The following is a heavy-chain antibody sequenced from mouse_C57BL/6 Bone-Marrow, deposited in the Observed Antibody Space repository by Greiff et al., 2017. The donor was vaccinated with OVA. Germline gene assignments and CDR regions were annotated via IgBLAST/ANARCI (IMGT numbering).Heavy chain of an antibody. CDR1: GYSITSGYY. Sequence: VQLKESGPGLVKPSQSLSLTCSVTGYSITSGYYWNWIRQFPGNKLEWMGYISYDGSNNYNPSLKNRISITRDTSKNQFFLKLNSVTTEDTAIYYCARGDLFAYWGQGTLVTVSA. CDR3: ARGDLFAY. D-gene: IGHD3-3*01. V-gene: IGHV3-6*01. CDR2: ISYDGSN. J-gene: IGHJ3*01.